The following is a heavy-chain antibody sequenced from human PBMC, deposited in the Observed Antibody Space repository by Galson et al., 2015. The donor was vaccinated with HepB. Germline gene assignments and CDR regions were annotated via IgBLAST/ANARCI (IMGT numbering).Heavy chain of an antibody. CDR3: ARDGRYNWFDP. J-gene: IGHJ5*02. Sequence: CLRLSCAGYGCTFGDYSVSWFRQAPVQGLQRVGFIRSTAYTGTADYAASVKGRFTISRHDSKSIAYLQMNGLKTEDTGVYYCARDGRYNWFDPWGQGTLVTVS. CDR1: GCTFGDYS. V-gene: IGHV3-49*03. D-gene: IGHD3-3*01. CDR2: IRSTAYTGTA.